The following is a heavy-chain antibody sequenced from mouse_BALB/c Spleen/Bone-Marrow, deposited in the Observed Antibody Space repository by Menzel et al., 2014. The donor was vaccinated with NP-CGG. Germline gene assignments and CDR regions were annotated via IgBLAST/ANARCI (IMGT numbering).Heavy chain of an antibody. V-gene: IGHV7-3*02. CDR1: GFTFTDYY. Sequence: VQLKDSGGGLVQPGGSLRLSCATAGFTFTDYYISWVRQPPGKALEWLGFIRNKPNGYTTEYSASVTGRFTISRDNSQSILYLQMNTLRTEDRATYYCARAGHYYAMDYWGQGTSVTVSS. CDR2: IRNKPNGYTT. CDR3: ARAGHYYAMDY. J-gene: IGHJ4*01.